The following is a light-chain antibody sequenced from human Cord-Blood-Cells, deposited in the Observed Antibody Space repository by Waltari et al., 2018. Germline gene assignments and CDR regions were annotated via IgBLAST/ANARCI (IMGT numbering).Light chain of an antibody. J-gene: IGLJ3*02. CDR2: KDS. Sequence: SYELTQPPSVSVSPGQTARITCSGDALPKQYAYWYQQKPGQAPVLVIYKDSERSSGIPERFSGSSSGTTVTLTISGVQAEDEADYYCQSADSSGTHWVFGGGTKLTVL. CDR1: ALPKQY. V-gene: IGLV3-25*03. CDR3: QSADSSGTHWV.